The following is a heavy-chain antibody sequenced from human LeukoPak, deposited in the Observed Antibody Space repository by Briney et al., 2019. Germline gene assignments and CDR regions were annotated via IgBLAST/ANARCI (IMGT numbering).Heavy chain of an antibody. V-gene: IGHV5-51*01. CDR1: GYSFTSYW. D-gene: IGHD3-22*01. CDR2: IYPGDSDT. CDR3: ARPGHYYDSSGYYPDAFDI. J-gene: IGHJ3*02. Sequence: GESLKISCKGSGYSFTSYWIGWVRQMPGKGLEWTGIIYPGDSDTRYSPSFQGQVTISADKSISTAYLQWSSLKASDTAMYYCARPGHYYDSSGYYPDAFDIWGQGTMVTVSS.